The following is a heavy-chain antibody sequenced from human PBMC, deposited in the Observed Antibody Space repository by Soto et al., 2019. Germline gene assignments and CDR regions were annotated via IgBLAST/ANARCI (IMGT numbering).Heavy chain of an antibody. CDR2: ISDSGHYI. Sequence: GRTLRLSCAASGFTFSTYGMNWVRQAPGKGLEWLSSISDSGHYIYYADSVKGRFTISRDNAKNSLFLQMNSLRGEDTAVEDCARRVLSLPYSARHWFARWGHGTRVTVSS. CDR1: GFTFSTYG. CDR3: ARRVLSLPYSARHWFAR. D-gene: IGHD2-21*01. V-gene: IGHV3-21*01. J-gene: IGHJ5*02.